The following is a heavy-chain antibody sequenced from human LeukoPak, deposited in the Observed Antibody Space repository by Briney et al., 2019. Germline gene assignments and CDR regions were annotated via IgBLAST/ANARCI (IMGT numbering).Heavy chain of an antibody. CDR2: ISGSGGST. V-gene: IGHV3-23*01. CDR3: AKVDEYSSSLFFDY. D-gene: IGHD6-6*01. CDR1: GFMFSSYG. J-gene: IGHJ4*02. Sequence: GGSLRLSCAASGFMFSSYGMSWARQAPGKGLEWVSVISGSGGSTYYADSVKGRFTISRDNSKNTLYLQMNSLRAEDTAVYYCAKVDEYSSSLFFDYWGQGTLVTVSS.